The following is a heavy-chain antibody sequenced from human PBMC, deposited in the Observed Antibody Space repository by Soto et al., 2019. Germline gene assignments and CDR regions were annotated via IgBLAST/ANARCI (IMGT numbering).Heavy chain of an antibody. D-gene: IGHD6-13*01. J-gene: IGHJ4*02. CDR1: GFTFSNYA. V-gene: IGHV3-23*01. CDR2: ISGSGGST. Sequence: EVQLLESGGGSVQPGGSLRLSCAASGFTFSNYAVTWVRQAPGKGLEWVSGISGSGGSTYYADSVKGRFTISRDNSKDTLYLQMSGLRVEDTAVYYCAQDLFEGIPTAATNWGQGTLVTVSS. CDR3: AQDLFEGIPTAATN.